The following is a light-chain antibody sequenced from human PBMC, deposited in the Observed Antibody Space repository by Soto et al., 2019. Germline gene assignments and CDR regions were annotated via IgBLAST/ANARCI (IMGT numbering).Light chain of an antibody. Sequence: QSVLTQPPSVSGAPGHRVTISCTASSSNIGAGYDVHWYQQLPGTVPKLLIYGNSNRPSGVPDRFSGSKSGTSASLAITGLQAEDEADYYCQSYDSSLSGWVFGGGTKLTVL. CDR2: GNS. CDR1: SSNIGAGYD. V-gene: IGLV1-40*01. CDR3: QSYDSSLSGWV. J-gene: IGLJ3*02.